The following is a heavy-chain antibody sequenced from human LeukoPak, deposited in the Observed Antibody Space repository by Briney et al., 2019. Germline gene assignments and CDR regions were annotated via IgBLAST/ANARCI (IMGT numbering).Heavy chain of an antibody. V-gene: IGHV4-34*01. CDR3: AREYYYDSSGYSYFDY. D-gene: IGHD3-22*01. J-gene: IGHJ4*02. Sequence: SETLSLTCAVYGGSFSGYYWSWIRQPPGKGLEWIGEINHSGSTNYNPSLKSRVTISVDTSKNQFSLKLSSVTAADTAVYYCAREYYYDSSGYSYFDYWGQGTLVTVSS. CDR1: GGSFSGYY. CDR2: INHSGST.